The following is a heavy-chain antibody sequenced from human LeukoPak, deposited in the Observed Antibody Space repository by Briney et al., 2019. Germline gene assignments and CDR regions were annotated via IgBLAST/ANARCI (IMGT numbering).Heavy chain of an antibody. V-gene: IGHV1-69*06. D-gene: IGHD6-13*01. CDR3: ARQPAAAHTFDY. Sequence: GASVKVSCKASGGTFSSYAISWVRQAPGQGLEWMGGIIPIFGTANYAQKFQGRVTITADKSTSTAYMELSSLRSEDTAVYYCARQPAAAHTFDYWGQGTLVTVSS. CDR2: IIPIFGTA. J-gene: IGHJ4*02. CDR1: GGTFSSYA.